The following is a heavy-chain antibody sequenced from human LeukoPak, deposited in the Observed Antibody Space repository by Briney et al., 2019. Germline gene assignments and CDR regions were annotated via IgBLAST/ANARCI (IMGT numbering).Heavy chain of an antibody. CDR1: GFTFSIYS. CDR3: ARSLRGKTFHAFDV. J-gene: IGHJ3*01. V-gene: IGHV3-48*02. CDR2: ISSGSSTI. Sequence: PGGSLRLSCVASGFTFSIYSMNRVRQAPGKGLEWVAYISSGSSTIYYADSVKGRFTVSRDNAKSSLYLQMNSLRDEDTAVYYCARSLRGKTFHAFDVWGQGTMVTVSS. D-gene: IGHD3-10*01.